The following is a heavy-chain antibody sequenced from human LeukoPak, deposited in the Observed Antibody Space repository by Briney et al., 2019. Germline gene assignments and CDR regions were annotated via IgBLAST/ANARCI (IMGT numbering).Heavy chain of an antibody. J-gene: IGHJ4*02. CDR1: GFTLSSYA. CDR2: ISGSGGST. Sequence: PGGSLRLSCAASGFTLSSYAMSWVRQAPGKGLEWVSAISGSGGSTYYADSVKGRFTISRDNSKNTLYLQMNSLRAEDTAVYYCAKRGVYPPHVFDYWGQGTLVTVSS. V-gene: IGHV3-23*01. CDR3: AKRGVYPPHVFDY.